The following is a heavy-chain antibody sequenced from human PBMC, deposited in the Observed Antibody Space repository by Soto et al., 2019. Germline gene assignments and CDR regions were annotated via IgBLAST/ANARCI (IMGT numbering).Heavy chain of an antibody. CDR2: TANKRSRYTT. CDR1: GFTSSDHY. CDR3: ARAGFGHGLDV. V-gene: IGHV3-72*01. D-gene: IGHD3-16*01. Sequence: EVELVESGGGLVQAGGSLRVSCGVSGFTSSDHYMDWVRQAPGKGLEWVGRTANKRSRYTTEYAASVKGRFIVSRDDPKNSAYLQMNSLNMEDPAVYYCARAGFGHGLDVWGQGTTVTVSS. J-gene: IGHJ6*02.